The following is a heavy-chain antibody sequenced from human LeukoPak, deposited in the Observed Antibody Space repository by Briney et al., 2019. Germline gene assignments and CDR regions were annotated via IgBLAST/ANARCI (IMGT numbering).Heavy chain of an antibody. Sequence: SGTLSLTCGVSGGSLSPTNWWTWVRQPPGEGLEWIGEVHLSGRTHYNPSLESRVTMSVDMSENHISLRLTSVTAADTAVYYWAREGGPYRPLCNSGQGTLVTVSS. J-gene: IGHJ4*02. D-gene: IGHD2-2*01. CDR3: AREGGPYRPLCN. CDR2: VHLSGRT. V-gene: IGHV4-4*02. CDR1: GGSLSPTNW.